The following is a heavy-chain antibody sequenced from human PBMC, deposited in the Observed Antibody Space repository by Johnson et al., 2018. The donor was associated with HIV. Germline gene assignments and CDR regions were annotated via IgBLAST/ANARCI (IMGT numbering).Heavy chain of an antibody. D-gene: IGHD2-15*01. V-gene: IGHV3-23*04. Sequence: VQLVESGGGLVQPGGSLRLSCAASGFTFSSYAMNWVRQAPGKGLEWVSSISGSGGGTHYADSVKGRFSISRDNAKNTLYLQMHSRRVEDTAVYYCEGYCSGGACYSGVSAFDVWGHGTMVTVSS. J-gene: IGHJ3*01. CDR2: ISGSGGGT. CDR3: EGYCSGGACYSGVSAFDV. CDR1: GFTFSSYA.